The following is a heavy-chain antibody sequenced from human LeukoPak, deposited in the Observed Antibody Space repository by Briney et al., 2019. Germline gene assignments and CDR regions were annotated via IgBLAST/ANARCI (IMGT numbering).Heavy chain of an antibody. CDR2: IYPGDSDT. CDR3: ARPPATYCSGGSCYSY. CDR1: GCSFTSYW. Sequence: ASVKISCKGSGCSFTSYWIGWVRQMPGKGLEWMGIIYPGDSDTRYSPSFQGQVTISADKSISTAYLQWSSLKASDTAMYYCARPPATYCSGGSCYSYWGQGTLVTVSS. D-gene: IGHD2-15*01. J-gene: IGHJ4*02. V-gene: IGHV5-51*01.